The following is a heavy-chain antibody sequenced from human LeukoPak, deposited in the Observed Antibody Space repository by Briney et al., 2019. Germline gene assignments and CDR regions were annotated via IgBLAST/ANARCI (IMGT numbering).Heavy chain of an antibody. CDR2: ISGSGGST. CDR1: GFTFSSYP. V-gene: IGHV3-23*01. J-gene: IGHJ4*02. Sequence: GGSLRLSCAASGFTFSSYPMSWVRQAPGKGLEWVSAISGSGGSTYYADSVKGRFTISRDNSKNTLYLQMNSLRAEDTAVYHCAKDRDYYDSSGYTYYFDYWGQGTLVTVSS. CDR3: AKDRDYYDSSGYTYYFDY. D-gene: IGHD3-22*01.